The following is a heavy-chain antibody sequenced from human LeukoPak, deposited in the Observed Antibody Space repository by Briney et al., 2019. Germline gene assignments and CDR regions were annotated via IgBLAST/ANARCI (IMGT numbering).Heavy chain of an antibody. Sequence: AGGSLRLSCAASGFTFSSYAMNWVRQAPGKGLEWVSAISGSGGSTYYADSVKGRFTISRDNSKNTLYLQMNSLRAEDTAVYYCAKTLRYFDWPPEGDYWGQGTLVTVSS. CDR1: GFTFSSYA. D-gene: IGHD3-9*01. V-gene: IGHV3-23*01. CDR2: ISGSGGST. J-gene: IGHJ4*02. CDR3: AKTLRYFDWPPEGDY.